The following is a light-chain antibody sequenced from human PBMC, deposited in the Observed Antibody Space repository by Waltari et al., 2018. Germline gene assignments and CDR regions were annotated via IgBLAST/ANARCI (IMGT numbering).Light chain of an antibody. CDR2: EDN. CDR3: QAWDSGTGV. J-gene: IGLJ1*01. V-gene: IGLV3-1*01. Sequence: YELTQPPSVSVSPGQAANIACSGDDVGNKYTSWFQQKPGHSPVLVIFEDNKPPPGIPERFSASNSGNIATLTISETQPMDEADYYCQAWDSGTGVFGTGTKVTVL. CDR1: DVGNKY.